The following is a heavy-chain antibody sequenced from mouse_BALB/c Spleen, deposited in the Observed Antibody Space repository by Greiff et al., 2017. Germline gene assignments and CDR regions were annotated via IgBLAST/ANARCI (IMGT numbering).Heavy chain of an antibody. CDR2: ISSGGGST. CDR3: ARQGAYYRYDGGYYFDY. D-gene: IGHD2-14*01. CDR1: GFAFSSYD. Sequence: EVMLVESGGGLVKPGGSLKLSCAASGFAFSSYDMSWVRQTPEKRLEWVAYISSGGGSTYYPDTVKGRFTISRDNAKNTLYLQMSSLKSEDTAMYYCARQGAYYRYDGGYYFDYWGQGTTLTVSS. V-gene: IGHV5-12-1*01. J-gene: IGHJ2*01.